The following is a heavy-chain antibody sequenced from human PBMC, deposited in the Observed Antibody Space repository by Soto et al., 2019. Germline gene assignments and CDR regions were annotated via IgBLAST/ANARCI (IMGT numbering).Heavy chain of an antibody. CDR1: GCTFSSYA. Sequence: SVKVSCKASGCTFSSYAISWVRQAPGQGLEWMGGIIPIFGTANYAQKFQGRVTITADESTSTAYMELSSLRSEDTAVYYCARGGEQQNDAFDIWGQGTMVNVSS. J-gene: IGHJ3*02. D-gene: IGHD6-13*01. V-gene: IGHV1-69*13. CDR3: ARGGEQQNDAFDI. CDR2: IIPIFGTA.